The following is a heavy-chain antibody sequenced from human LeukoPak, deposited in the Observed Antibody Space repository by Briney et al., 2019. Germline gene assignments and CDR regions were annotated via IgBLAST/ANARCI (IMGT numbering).Heavy chain of an antibody. CDR1: GYSISSAYY. J-gene: IGHJ6*03. CDR2: IHYSGST. CDR3: ARVRGDYGEDSYYYYMDV. D-gene: IGHD4-17*01. Sequence: SETLSLTCSVSGYSISSAYYWGWIRQPPGKGLEWIATIHYSGSTYYNPSLKSRVTISLDTSKNQFSLKLSSVTAADTAVYYCARVRGDYGEDSYYYYMDVWGKGTTVTISS. V-gene: IGHV4-38-2*02.